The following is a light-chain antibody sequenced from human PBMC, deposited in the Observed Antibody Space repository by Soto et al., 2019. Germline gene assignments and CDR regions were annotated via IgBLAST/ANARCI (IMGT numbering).Light chain of an antibody. J-gene: IGKJ4*01. CDR2: GAS. V-gene: IGKV3-20*01. CDR3: QQYGNSPLT. CDR1: PSVSNY. Sequence: ESVLTQSPATLSLSPGERATLSCRASPSVSNYLAWYQQKPGQAPRLLMYGASSRATGIPDRFSGSGSGTDFTLTISRLEPEDFAVYFCQQYGNSPLTFGGGTKVDIK.